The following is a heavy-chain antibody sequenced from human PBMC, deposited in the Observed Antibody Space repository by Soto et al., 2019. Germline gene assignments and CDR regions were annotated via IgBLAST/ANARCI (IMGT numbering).Heavy chain of an antibody. Sequence: SEPQSLTCAVSGYAIISGYYWGWIRQAPGKGLEWIGTIYHGGAYYNPSLKSRVTISVDTSKNQFSLKLSSVTAAATAVYYCARPRVAAVGHYFDYWGKGTLVTVSS. D-gene: IGHD6-13*01. J-gene: IGHJ4*02. CDR1: GYAIISGYY. CDR3: ARPRVAAVGHYFDY. V-gene: IGHV4-38-2*01. CDR2: IYHGGA.